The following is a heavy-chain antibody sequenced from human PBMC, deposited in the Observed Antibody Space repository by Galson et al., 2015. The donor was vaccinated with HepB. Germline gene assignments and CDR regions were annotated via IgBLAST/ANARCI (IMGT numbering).Heavy chain of an antibody. J-gene: IGHJ3*02. Sequence: SLRLSCAASRFTFSSYWMHWVRQAPGKGLVWVSRINSDGSSTSYADSVKGRFTISRDNAKNTLYLQMNSLRAEDTAVYYCARDSSYYYDSSGYYYGHDAFDIWGQGTMVTVSS. D-gene: IGHD3-22*01. CDR1: RFTFSSYW. CDR2: INSDGSST. V-gene: IGHV3-74*01. CDR3: ARDSSYYYDSSGYYYGHDAFDI.